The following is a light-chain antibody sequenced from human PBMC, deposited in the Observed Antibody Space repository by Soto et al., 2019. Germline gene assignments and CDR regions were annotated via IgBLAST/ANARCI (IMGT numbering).Light chain of an antibody. V-gene: IGKV3-15*01. CDR2: GAS. CDR3: QQYNKWPLT. J-gene: IGKJ4*01. CDR1: QSVSSN. Sequence: EIVMTQTPATLSVSPGERATLSCRASQSVSSNLAWYQHKPGQAASLLIHGASTRSTGIPAWFSGSGSGTAYTLPISSLQSEDFAVYYCQQYNKWPLTFGGGTKVEIK.